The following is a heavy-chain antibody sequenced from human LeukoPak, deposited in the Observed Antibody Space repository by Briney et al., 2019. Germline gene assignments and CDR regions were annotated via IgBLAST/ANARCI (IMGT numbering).Heavy chain of an antibody. CDR3: ARRKEQQLADY. V-gene: IGHV1-69*04. D-gene: IGHD6-13*01. CDR2: IIPILGIA. CDR1: GGTFSSYA. J-gene: IGHJ4*02. Sequence: SVKVSCKASGGTFSSYAISWVRQAPAQGLEWMGRIIPILGIANYAQKFQGRVTITADKSTSTAYIELRSLRSDDTAVYYCARRKEQQLADYWGQGTLVTVSS.